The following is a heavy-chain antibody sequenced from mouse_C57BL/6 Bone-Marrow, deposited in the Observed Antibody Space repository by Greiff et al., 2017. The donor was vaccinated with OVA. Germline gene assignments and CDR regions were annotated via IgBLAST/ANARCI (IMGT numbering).Heavy chain of an antibody. V-gene: IGHV5-6*01. CDR1: GFTFSSYG. Sequence: EVQRVESGGDLVKPGGSLKLSCAASGFTFSSYGMSWVRQTPDKRLEWVATISSGGSYTYYPDSVKGRFTISRDNAKNTLYLQMSSLKSEDTAMYYCARRPPYDGRIYPLAYWGQGTLVTVSA. J-gene: IGHJ3*01. D-gene: IGHD1-1*01. CDR3: ARRPPYDGRIYPLAY. CDR2: ISSGGSYT.